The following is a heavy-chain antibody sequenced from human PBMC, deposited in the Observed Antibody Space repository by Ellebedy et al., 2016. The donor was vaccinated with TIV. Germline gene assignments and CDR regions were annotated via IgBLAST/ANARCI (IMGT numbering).Heavy chain of an antibody. CDR2: ISNSGSTI. J-gene: IGHJ6*02. Sequence: GESLKISCAASGFTFSDYYMSWIRQAPGKGLEWISYISNSGSTIYYADSVKGRFTISRDNSDHSLYLQMNSLRAEDTAVYSCATSGYSNTWLFRGMDVWGQGTTVTVSS. CDR1: GFTFSDYY. CDR3: ATSGYSNTWLFRGMDV. D-gene: IGHD6-13*01. V-gene: IGHV3-11*01.